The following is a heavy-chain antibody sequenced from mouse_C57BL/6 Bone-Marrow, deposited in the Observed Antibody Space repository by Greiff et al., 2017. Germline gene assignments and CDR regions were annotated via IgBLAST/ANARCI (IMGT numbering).Heavy chain of an antibody. V-gene: IGHV14-4*01. J-gene: IGHJ1*03. Sequence: VQLQQSGAELVRPGASVKLSCTASGFNIKDDYMHWVKQRPEQGLEWIGWIDPENGDTEYASKFQGKATITADTSSNTAYLQLSSLTSEDTAVYYCTTNITTVVAKDWYFDVWGTGTTVTVSS. D-gene: IGHD1-1*01. CDR1: GFNIKDDY. CDR2: IDPENGDT. CDR3: TTNITTVVAKDWYFDV.